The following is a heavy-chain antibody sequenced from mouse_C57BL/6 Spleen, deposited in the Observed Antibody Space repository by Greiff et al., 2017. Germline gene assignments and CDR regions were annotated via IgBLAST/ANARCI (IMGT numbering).Heavy chain of an antibody. J-gene: IGHJ2*01. CDR2: IYPGDGDT. CDR1: GYAFSSSW. Sequence: VKLLESGPELVKPGASVKISCKASGYAFSSSWMNWVKQRPGKGLEWIGRIYPGDGDTNYNGKFKGKATLTADKSSSTAYMQLSSLTSEDSAVYFCARSDYYGSSLGFDYWGQGTTLTVSS. V-gene: IGHV1-82*01. CDR3: ARSDYYGSSLGFDY. D-gene: IGHD1-1*01.